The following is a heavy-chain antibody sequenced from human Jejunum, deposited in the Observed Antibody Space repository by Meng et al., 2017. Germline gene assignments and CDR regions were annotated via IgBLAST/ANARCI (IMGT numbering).Heavy chain of an antibody. CDR1: GSLSPNYN. J-gene: IGHJ4*02. D-gene: IGHD6-25*01. CDR2: LSPTSGTT. V-gene: IGHV1-8*01. Sequence: PEPPCIASCHASGSLSPNYNTHWIRQPPGQGLEWMGWLSPTSGTTFYPHNFHGVVTTTRSTYIRIAHMELSSTGLEAAVVYYSAREYSGYRDSWGQGTLVTVSS. CDR3: AREYSGYRDS.